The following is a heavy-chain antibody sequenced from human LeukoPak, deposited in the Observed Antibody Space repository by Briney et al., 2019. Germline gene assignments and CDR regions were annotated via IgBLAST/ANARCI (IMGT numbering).Heavy chain of an antibody. V-gene: IGHV4-34*01. CDR2: INHSGST. D-gene: IGHD6-13*01. CDR3: ARGDIAATGTPFDN. J-gene: IGHJ4*02. Sequence: PSETLSLTCAVYGGSFSGYYWSWTRQPPGKGLEWIGEINHSGSTSYSPSLKSRVTISVDTSKNQFSLKLSSVTAADTAVYYCARGDIAATGTPFDNWGQGTLVAVSS. CDR1: GGSFSGYY.